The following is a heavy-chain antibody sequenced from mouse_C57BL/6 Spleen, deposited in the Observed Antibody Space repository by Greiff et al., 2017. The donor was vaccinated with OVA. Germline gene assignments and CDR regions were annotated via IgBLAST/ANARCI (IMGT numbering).Heavy chain of an antibody. CDR2: IDPENGDT. CDR3: TTSRDYDAFAY. V-gene: IGHV14-4*01. J-gene: IGHJ3*01. D-gene: IGHD2-4*01. Sequence: VQLKESGAELVRPGASVKLSCTASGFNIKDDYMHWVKQRPEQGLEWIGWIDPENGDTEYASKFQGKATITADTSSNTAYLQLSSLTSEDTAVYYCTTSRDYDAFAYWGQGTLVTVSA. CDR1: GFNIKDDY.